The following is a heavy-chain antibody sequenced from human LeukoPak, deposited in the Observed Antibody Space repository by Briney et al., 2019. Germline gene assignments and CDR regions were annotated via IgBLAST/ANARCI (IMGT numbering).Heavy chain of an antibody. CDR3: ARGRRGSPLFSGSSSLGYYFDY. Sequence: SETLSLTCSVSGDSISSSSSYWGWIRQPPGKGLEWIGSIYYSGSTYYNTSLKSRVTISVDTSKNQFSLKLSSVTAADTAVYYCARGRRGSPLFSGSSSLGYYFDYWGQGTLVTVSS. CDR2: IYYSGST. V-gene: IGHV4-39*01. D-gene: IGHD6-6*01. J-gene: IGHJ4*02. CDR1: GDSISSSSSY.